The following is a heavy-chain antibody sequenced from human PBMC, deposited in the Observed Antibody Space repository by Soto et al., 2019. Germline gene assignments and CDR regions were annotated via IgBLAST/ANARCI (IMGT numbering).Heavy chain of an antibody. V-gene: IGHV1-8*01. Sequence: ASVKVSCKASGYTFTSYDINWVRQATGQGLEWMGWMNPNSGNTGYAQKFQGRVTMTRNTSISTAYMELSSLRSEDTAVYYCATVPVYCSGGRCYPPSDFWGPGILVTVSS. CDR3: ATVPVYCSGGRCYPPSDF. CDR1: GYTFTSYD. CDR2: MNPNSGNT. D-gene: IGHD2-15*01. J-gene: IGHJ4*02.